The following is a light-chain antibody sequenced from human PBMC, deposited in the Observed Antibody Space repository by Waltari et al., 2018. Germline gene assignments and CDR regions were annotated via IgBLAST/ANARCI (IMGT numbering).Light chain of an antibody. CDR1: QSVLYSSNSKHS. Sequence: DIVMTQSPDSLAVSLGERATINRKSSQSVLYSSNSKHSLAWYQQKPGQPPKLVIYWASIRASGVPDRFSGSGSGTDFTLTISSLQAEDVAVYYCQQFYSTPFTFGQGTKLEIK. CDR3: QQFYSTPFT. CDR2: WAS. V-gene: IGKV4-1*01. J-gene: IGKJ2*01.